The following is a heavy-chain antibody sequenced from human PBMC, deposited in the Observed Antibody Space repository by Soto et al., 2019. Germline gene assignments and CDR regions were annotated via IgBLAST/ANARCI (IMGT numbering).Heavy chain of an antibody. J-gene: IGHJ5*02. CDR2: IYYSGST. CDR1: GGSISSGGYY. Sequence: QVQLQESGPGLVKPSQTLSLTCTVSGGSISSGGYYWSWIRQHPGKGLEWIGYIYYSGSTYYNPSLKSRVAISVDTSKNQFSLKLSSVTAADTAVYYCAREYSSFINWFDPWGQGTLVTVSS. CDR3: AREYSSFINWFDP. D-gene: IGHD6-6*01. V-gene: IGHV4-31*03.